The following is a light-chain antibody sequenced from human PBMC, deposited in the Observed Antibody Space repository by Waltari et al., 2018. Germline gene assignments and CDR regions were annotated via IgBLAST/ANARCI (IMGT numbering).Light chain of an antibody. CDR3: QQRSNWPWT. CDR2: EAS. CDR1: QSVSSY. J-gene: IGKJ1*01. Sequence: EIVLTQSPATLSLSPGERATLSCRASQSVSSYLAWYQPKPGQAPRLLIYEASNRATGIPARFSGSGSGTDFTLTISSLEPEDFAVYYCQQRSNWPWTFGQGTKVEIK. V-gene: IGKV3-11*01.